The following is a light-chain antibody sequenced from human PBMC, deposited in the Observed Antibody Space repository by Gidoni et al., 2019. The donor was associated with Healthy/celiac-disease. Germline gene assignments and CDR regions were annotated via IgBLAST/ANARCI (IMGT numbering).Light chain of an antibody. CDR2: AAS. Sequence: DIQMTPTPPSLSASVGDRVTITCRASLRISSYLNWYQQKPGKAPKLLIYAASSLQSGVPSSFSGSGSGTDFTLTISSLQPEDFATYYCQQSYSTLITFXXXTRLEIK. J-gene: IGKJ5*01. CDR3: QQSYSTLIT. CDR1: LRISSY. V-gene: IGKV1-39*01.